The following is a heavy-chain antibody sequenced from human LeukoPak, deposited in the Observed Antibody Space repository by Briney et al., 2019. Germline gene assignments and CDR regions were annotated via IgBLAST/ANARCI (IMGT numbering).Heavy chain of an antibody. J-gene: IGHJ5*02. CDR2: IKQDGSEK. V-gene: IGHV3-7*05. CDR3: ARDQYSWFDP. D-gene: IGHD4-11*01. Sequence: GGSLRLSCAASGFTLSSYWMNWVRQAPGKGLEWVANIKQDGSEKYYVDSVKGRFTISRDNAKNSLYLQMNNPRAEDTAVYYCARDQYSWFDPWGQGTLVTVSS. CDR1: GFTLSSYW.